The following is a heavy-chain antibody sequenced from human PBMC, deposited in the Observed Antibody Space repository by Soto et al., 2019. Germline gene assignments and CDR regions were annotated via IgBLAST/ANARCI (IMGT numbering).Heavy chain of an antibody. J-gene: IGHJ5*02. V-gene: IGHV4-61*05. D-gene: IGHD5-18*01. CDR3: ARLVWSYGTWFDP. Sequence: SETLSLTCTVSGGSISSSSYYWSWIRQPPGKGLEWIGYIYYSGSTNYNPSLKSRVTISVDTSKNQFSLKLSSVTAADTAVYYCARLVWSYGTWFDPWGQGTLVTVSS. CDR1: GGSISSSSYY. CDR2: IYYSGST.